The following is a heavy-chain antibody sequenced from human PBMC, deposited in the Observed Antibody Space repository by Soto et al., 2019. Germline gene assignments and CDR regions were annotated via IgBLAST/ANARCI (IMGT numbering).Heavy chain of an antibody. V-gene: IGHV4-34*01. CDR3: ARWGMRSGTVQNYYYYYGMEV. CDR2: INHSGST. CDR1: GGSFSGYY. D-gene: IGHD1-1*01. Sequence: SETLSLTCAVYGGSFSGYYWSWIRQPPGKGLEWIGEINHSGSTNYNPSLKSRVTISVDTSKNQFSLKLSSVTAADTAVYYCARWGMRSGTVQNYYYYYGMEVWGQGTTVTVSS. J-gene: IGHJ6*02.